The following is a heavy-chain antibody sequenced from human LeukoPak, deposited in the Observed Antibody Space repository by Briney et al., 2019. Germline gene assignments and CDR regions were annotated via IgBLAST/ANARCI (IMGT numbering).Heavy chain of an antibody. CDR3: TKDYCGRFCSAV. CDR1: GFSFSAFG. J-gene: IGHJ6*02. D-gene: IGHD3-3*01. Sequence: PGGSLRLSCAASGFSFSAFGMNWVRQAPGKWLEWVSTITKNGDTTYYVDSVKGRFTISRDNSKNTLYLQMNSLRAEDTAKYYCTKDYCGRFCSAVWGQGTTVIVSS. V-gene: IGHV3-23*01. CDR2: ITKNGDTT.